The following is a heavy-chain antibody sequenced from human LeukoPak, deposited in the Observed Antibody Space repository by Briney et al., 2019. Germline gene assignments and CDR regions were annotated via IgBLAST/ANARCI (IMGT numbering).Heavy chain of an antibody. Sequence: SETLSLTCAVYGGSFSGYCWSWIRQPPGKGLEWIEEINHSGSTNYNPSLKSRVTISVDTSKNQFSLKLSSVTAADTAVYYCASRSRRFTVAGRGALGYWGQGTLVTVSS. CDR1: GGSFSGYC. J-gene: IGHJ4*02. CDR2: INHSGST. D-gene: IGHD6-19*01. CDR3: ASRSRRFTVAGRGALGY. V-gene: IGHV4-34*01.